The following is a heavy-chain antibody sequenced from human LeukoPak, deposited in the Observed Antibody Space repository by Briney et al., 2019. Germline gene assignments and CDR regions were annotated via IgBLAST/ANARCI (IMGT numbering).Heavy chain of an antibody. D-gene: IGHD1-26*01. J-gene: IGHJ4*02. CDR3: AKDLYSESYKTLDY. CDR2: ISSSSSTI. V-gene: IGHV3-48*01. CDR1: GFTFSSYS. Sequence: GGSLRLSCAASGFTFSSYSMNWVRQAPGKGLEWVSYISSSSSTIYYADSVKGRFTISRDNAKNSLYLQMNSLRAEDTAVYFCAKDLYSESYKTLDYWGQGTLVTVSS.